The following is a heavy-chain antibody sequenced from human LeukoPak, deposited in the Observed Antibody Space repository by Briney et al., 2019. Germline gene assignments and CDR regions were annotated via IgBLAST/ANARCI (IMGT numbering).Heavy chain of an antibody. V-gene: IGHV4-4*07. J-gene: IGHJ5*02. D-gene: IGHD3-10*01. CDR1: GGSINGYY. Sequence: SETLSLTCTVSGGSINGYYWNWIRQPAGKGLEWIGRIYTSGSTNYNPSLKSRVTISVDTSKNQFSLKPRSVTAADTAVYYCAREGLNMVRGVIPKEAWGWFDPWGQGTLVTVSS. CDR2: IYTSGST. CDR3: AREGLNMVRGVIPKEAWGWFDP.